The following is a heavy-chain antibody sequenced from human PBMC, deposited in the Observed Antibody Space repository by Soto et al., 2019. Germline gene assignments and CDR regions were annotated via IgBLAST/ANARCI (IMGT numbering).Heavy chain of an antibody. V-gene: IGHV3-72*01. D-gene: IGHD6-25*01. CDR2: TRNKANSYTT. CDR1: GFTFSDHY. J-gene: IGHJ6*02. CDR3: ARERLPDYYYYYGMDV. Sequence: PVVSLRLSCAASGFTFSDHYMDWVRQAPGKGLEWVGRTRNKANSYTTEYADSVKGRFTISRDNAKNSLYLQMNSLRADDTAVYYCARERLPDYYYYYGMDVWGQGTTVTVSS.